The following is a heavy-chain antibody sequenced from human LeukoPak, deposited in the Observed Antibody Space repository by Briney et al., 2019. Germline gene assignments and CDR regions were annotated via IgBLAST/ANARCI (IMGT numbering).Heavy chain of an antibody. CDR3: ARDLLPLKYQLPPGGFY. J-gene: IGHJ4*02. CDR1: GYTFTGYY. D-gene: IGHD2-2*01. Sequence: SVKLSRKASGYTFTGYYIHSVRHAPGPGLEWMGRIIPILGIANYAQKFQGRVTITADKSTSTAYMELSSLRSEDTAVYYCARDLLPLKYQLPPGGFYWGQGTLVTVSS. V-gene: IGHV1-69*04. CDR2: IIPILGIA.